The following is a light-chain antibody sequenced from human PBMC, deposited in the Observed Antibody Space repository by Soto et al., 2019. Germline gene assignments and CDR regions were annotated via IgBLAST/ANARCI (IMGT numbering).Light chain of an antibody. J-gene: IGLJ2*01. CDR3: CSFAGRTPS. CDR1: SRDIGNYNL. V-gene: IGLV2-23*01. CDR2: EGS. Sequence: QSALTQPASVSGSPGQSITISCTGTSRDIGNYNLVSWYQQHPGKAPKLIIYEGSKRPSGVSNRFSASQSGNTASLTISGLQAEDGADYYCCSFAGRTPSFGEGTKLTVL.